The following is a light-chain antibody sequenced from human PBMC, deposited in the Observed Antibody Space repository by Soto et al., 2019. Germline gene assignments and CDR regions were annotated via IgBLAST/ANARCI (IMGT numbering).Light chain of an antibody. Sequence: EVVLTQSPATLSVSPGDRATLSCRASQYIGSAVAWYHQRSGQAPRLLSFDASIRVPTTPARFSGSVSGTEFTLTIRSLESEDFAVYFCQQYGDRPRTFGQGTKVEIK. V-gene: IGKV3-15*01. CDR1: QYIGSA. CDR2: DAS. J-gene: IGKJ1*01. CDR3: QQYGDRPRT.